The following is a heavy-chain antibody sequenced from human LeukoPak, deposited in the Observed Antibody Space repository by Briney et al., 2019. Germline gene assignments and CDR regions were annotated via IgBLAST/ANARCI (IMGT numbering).Heavy chain of an antibody. J-gene: IGHJ6*02. CDR1: GYTFTSYG. D-gene: IGHD3-3*01. CDR3: ARERHDFWSGYWVYYYGMDV. Sequence: PVASVKVSCKASGYTFTSYGISWVRQAPGQGLEWMGWISAYNGNTNYAQKLQGRVTMTTDTSTSTAYMELRSLRSGDTAVYYCARERHDFWSGYWVYYYGMDVWGQGTTVTVSS. V-gene: IGHV1-18*01. CDR2: ISAYNGNT.